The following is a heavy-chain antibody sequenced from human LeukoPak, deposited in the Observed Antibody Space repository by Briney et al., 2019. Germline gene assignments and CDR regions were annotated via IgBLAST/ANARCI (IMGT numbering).Heavy chain of an antibody. D-gene: IGHD1-26*01. CDR1: GGSISSYY. V-gene: IGHV4-59*08. CDR2: IYSSGTT. J-gene: IGHJ6*03. Sequence: SETLSLTCTVSGGSISSYYWNWIRQPPGKGLEWIGYIYSSGTTNYNPSLRSRVSMSVDTSKNQFSLELSSLTAADTAVYYCARVERDLGYYYYYMDVWGKGTTVTVSS. CDR3: ARVERDLGYYYYYMDV.